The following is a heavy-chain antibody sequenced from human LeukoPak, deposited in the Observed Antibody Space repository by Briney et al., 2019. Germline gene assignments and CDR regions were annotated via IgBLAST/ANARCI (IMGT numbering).Heavy chain of an antibody. V-gene: IGHV3-48*03. Sequence: GGSLRLSCAASGFTFSGYEMNWVRQAPGKGLDWVAYISSGSGTINYADSVKGRFTISRDNAKNTLYLQMNSLRAEDTAVYYCARDNRVRVYWGQGTLVTVSS. J-gene: IGHJ4*02. D-gene: IGHD3-10*01. CDR3: ARDNRVRVY. CDR2: ISSGSGTI. CDR1: GFTFSGYE.